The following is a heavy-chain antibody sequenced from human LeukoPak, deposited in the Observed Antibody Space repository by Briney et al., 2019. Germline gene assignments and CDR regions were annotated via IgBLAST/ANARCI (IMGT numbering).Heavy chain of an antibody. CDR3: ALSSGSYYFDY. CDR2: ITTSDGNT. J-gene: IGHJ4*02. V-gene: IGHV3-23*01. Sequence: PGGSLRLSCAASGFTFSSYTMSWVRQAPGKGLEWVSTITTSDGNTYYADSVKGRFTVSRDNSKNTLFLQMNSLRAEDTAVYYCALSSGSYYFDYWGQGTLATVSS. D-gene: IGHD1-26*01. CDR1: GFTFSSYT.